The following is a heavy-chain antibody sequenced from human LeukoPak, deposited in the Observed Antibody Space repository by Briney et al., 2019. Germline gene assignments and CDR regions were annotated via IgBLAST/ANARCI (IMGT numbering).Heavy chain of an antibody. CDR2: IYYSGIT. Sequence: SETLSLTCTVSGGSISNYYWSWIRQPPGKGLEWIGYIYYSGITNYNPSLKSRVTISVDTSKKQISLRLTSVTAADTAVYYCTRTTPGSGWYDYWGQGTLVTVSS. D-gene: IGHD6-19*01. CDR1: GGSISNYY. V-gene: IGHV4-59*01. J-gene: IGHJ4*02. CDR3: TRTTPGSGWYDY.